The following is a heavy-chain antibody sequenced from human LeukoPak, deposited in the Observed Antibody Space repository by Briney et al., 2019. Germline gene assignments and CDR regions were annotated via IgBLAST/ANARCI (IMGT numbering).Heavy chain of an antibody. CDR1: GFTFSSYE. Sequence: GGSLRLXCAASGFTFSSYEMNWVRQAPGKGLEWVSYISSSGSTIYYADSVKGRFTISRDNAKNSLYLQMNSLRAEDTAVYYCAKDRKQWLPANFDYWGQGTLVTVSS. V-gene: IGHV3-48*03. CDR2: ISSSGSTI. J-gene: IGHJ4*02. CDR3: AKDRKQWLPANFDY. D-gene: IGHD6-19*01.